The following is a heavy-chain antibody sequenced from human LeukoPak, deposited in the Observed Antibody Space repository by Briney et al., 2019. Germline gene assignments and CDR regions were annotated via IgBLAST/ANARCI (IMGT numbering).Heavy chain of an antibody. J-gene: IGHJ4*02. CDR1: GFTFSTDA. Sequence: GGSLRLSCAASGFTFSTDAMRWVRQARGKGLEWVSVICGNGGSTYYADSVKGRFTISRDNSKNTLYLQMNSLRGEDTAVYYCAKAESARGVTLKSTIDYWGQGTLVTVSS. CDR2: ICGNGGST. CDR3: AKAESARGVTLKSTIDY. V-gene: IGHV3-23*01. D-gene: IGHD2-21*02.